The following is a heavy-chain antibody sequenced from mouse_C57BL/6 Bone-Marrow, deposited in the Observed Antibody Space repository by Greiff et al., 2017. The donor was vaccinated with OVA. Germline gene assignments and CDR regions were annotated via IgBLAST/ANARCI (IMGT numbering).Heavy chain of an antibody. Sequence: EVKLMESGGGLVKPGGSLKLSCAASGFTFSDYGMHWVRQAPEKGLGWVAYISSGSSTIYYADTVKGRFTISRDNAKNTLFLQMTSLRSEDTAMYYCARDYYSQVFDYWGQGTTLTVSS. D-gene: IGHD1-1*01. CDR3: ARDYYSQVFDY. J-gene: IGHJ2*01. CDR2: ISSGSSTI. CDR1: GFTFSDYG. V-gene: IGHV5-17*01.